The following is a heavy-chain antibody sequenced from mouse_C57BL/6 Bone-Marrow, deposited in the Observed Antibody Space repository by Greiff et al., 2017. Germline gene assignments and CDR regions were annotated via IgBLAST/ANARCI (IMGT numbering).Heavy chain of an antibody. V-gene: IGHV14-1*01. Sequence: VQLQQSGAELVRPGASVKLSCTASGFNIKDYYMHWVKQRPEQGLEWIGRIDPEDGDTEYAPKFQGKATMTADTSSNTAYLQLRSLTSEDTAVYYCTTGSVDDGNYEGWGQGTTLTVSS. J-gene: IGHJ2*01. CDR3: TTGSVDDGNYEG. CDR1: GFNIKDYY. CDR2: IDPEDGDT. D-gene: IGHD2-1*01.